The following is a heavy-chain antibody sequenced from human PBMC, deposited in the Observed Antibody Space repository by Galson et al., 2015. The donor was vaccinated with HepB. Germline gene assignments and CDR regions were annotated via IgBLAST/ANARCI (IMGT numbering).Heavy chain of an antibody. J-gene: IGHJ5*02. CDR1: GGTFSSYT. Sequence: SVKVSCKASGGTFSSYTISWVRQAPGQGLEWMGRIIPILGIANYAQKFQGRVTITADKSTSTAYMELSSLRSEDTAVYYCARGRGGGTIDVYYGSGITWFDPWGQGTLVTVSS. CDR2: IIPILGIA. D-gene: IGHD3-10*01. CDR3: ARGRGGGTIDVYYGSGITWFDP. V-gene: IGHV1-69*02.